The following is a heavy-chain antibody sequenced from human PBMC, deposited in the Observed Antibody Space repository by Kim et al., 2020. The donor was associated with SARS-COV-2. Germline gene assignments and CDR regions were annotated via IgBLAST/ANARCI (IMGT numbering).Heavy chain of an antibody. D-gene: IGHD4-17*01. CDR1: GFTFGDYA. J-gene: IGHJ4*02. CDR2: IRSKAYGGTT. Sequence: GGSLRLSCTASGFTFGDYAMSWVRQAPGKGLEWVGFIRSKAYGGTTEYAASVKGRFTISRDDSKSIAYLQMNSLKTEDTAVYYCTRDTTTVATYYWGQGTLVTVSS. CDR3: TRDTTTVATYY. V-gene: IGHV3-49*04.